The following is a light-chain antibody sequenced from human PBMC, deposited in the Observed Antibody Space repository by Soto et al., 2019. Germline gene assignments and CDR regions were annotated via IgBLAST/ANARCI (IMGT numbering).Light chain of an antibody. Sequence: EVVMTQSPVTLSVSPGERATLSCRASQSITTNLAWYQQKPGQAPRPLIYGASTRATGVPARVSGSGSGTQFTLTISSLQSEDFALYYCQQYNDWPPKRTFGQGTRVDFK. J-gene: IGKJ1*01. CDR3: QQYNDWPPKRT. CDR2: GAS. V-gene: IGKV3-15*01. CDR1: QSITTN.